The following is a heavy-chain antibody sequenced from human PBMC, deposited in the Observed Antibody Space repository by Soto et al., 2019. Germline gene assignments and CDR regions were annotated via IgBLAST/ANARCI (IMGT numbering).Heavy chain of an antibody. CDR3: ARRNEMATMNGYFDL. J-gene: IGHJ2*01. D-gene: IGHD5-12*01. V-gene: IGHV1-69*01. CDR1: GGTFSSYA. CDR2: IIPIFGTA. Sequence: QVQLVQSGAEVKKPGSSVKVSCKASGGTFSSYAISWVRQAPGQGLEWMGGIIPIFGTANYAQKFQGRVTITADESTSTAYMERSSLRSEDTAVYYCARRNEMATMNGYFDLWGRGTLVTVSS.